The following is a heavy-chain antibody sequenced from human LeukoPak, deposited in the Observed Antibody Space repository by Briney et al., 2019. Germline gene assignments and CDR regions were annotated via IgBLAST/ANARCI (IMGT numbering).Heavy chain of an antibody. V-gene: IGHV4-39*01. J-gene: IGHJ3*02. CDR2: INYSGDT. CDR1: GVSISSRTHY. CDR3: ARYQGGTMFDI. Sequence: SETLSLTSSVSGVSISSRTHYWGWIRQPPGKGLEWIGSINYSGDTSYNPSLKSRLAISRDTTKNQFSLKVTSVTAADTAVYYCARYQGGTMFDIWGQGTKVTVSS. D-gene: IGHD3-10*01.